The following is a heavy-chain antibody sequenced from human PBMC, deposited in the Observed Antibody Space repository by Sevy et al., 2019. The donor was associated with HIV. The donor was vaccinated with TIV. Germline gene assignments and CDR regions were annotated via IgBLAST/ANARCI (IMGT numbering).Heavy chain of an antibody. J-gene: IGHJ5*02. CDR3: ARIVGYYDFWSGSGWFDT. Sequence: SETLSLTCTVSGGSISGYYWSWIRQPPGKGLEWIGYMFYSGTTNYNPSPGSRVPISVDPSKNQFSLKLSSVTAADTAVYYCARIVGYYDFWSGSGWFDTWGQGTLVTVSS. V-gene: IGHV4-59*01. CDR1: GGSISGYY. D-gene: IGHD3-3*01. CDR2: MFYSGTT.